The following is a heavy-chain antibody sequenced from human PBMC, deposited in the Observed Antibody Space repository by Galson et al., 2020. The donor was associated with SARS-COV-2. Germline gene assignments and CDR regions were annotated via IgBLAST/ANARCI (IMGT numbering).Heavy chain of an antibody. J-gene: IGHJ4*02. D-gene: IGHD3-22*01. V-gene: IGHV4-59*01. CDR2: FYYSGST. CDR1: GGSISSYY. CDR3: ARDSSTYYYDSSGYLYFDY. Sequence: SETLSLTCTVSGGSISSYYWSWIRQPPGKGLEWIGYFYYSGSTNYNPSLKSRVTISVDTSKNQFSLKLSSVTAADTAVYYCARDSSTYYYDSSGYLYFDYWGQGTLVTVSS.